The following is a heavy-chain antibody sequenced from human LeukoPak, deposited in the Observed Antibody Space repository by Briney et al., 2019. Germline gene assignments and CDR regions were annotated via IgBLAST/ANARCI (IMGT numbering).Heavy chain of an antibody. CDR3: ANGDGFDY. J-gene: IGHJ4*02. D-gene: IGHD5-24*01. CDR1: GFTFSTYW. Sequence: GGSPRLSCATSGFTFSTYWMSWVRQAPGKGLEWVANIKQDGSETYYADSVKGRFTIFRDNAKNSLYLQMDSLRVEDTAVYYCANGDGFDYRGQGTLVIVSS. CDR2: IKQDGSET. V-gene: IGHV3-7*01.